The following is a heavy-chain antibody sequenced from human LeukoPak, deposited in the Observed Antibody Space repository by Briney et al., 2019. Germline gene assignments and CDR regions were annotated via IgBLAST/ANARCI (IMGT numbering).Heavy chain of an antibody. CDR3: ARVSNTVTKLRYWYFDV. CDR2: IYTSGVT. V-gene: IGHV4-61*02. D-gene: IGHD4-17*01. CDR1: GDSISSGSYY. J-gene: IGHJ2*01. Sequence: SETLSLTCTVSGDSISSGSYYWSWIRQPAGKALGWIGRIYTSGVTNYNPSLKSRVTISVDTSKNQFSLRMKSMTAADTAVYYCARVSNTVTKLRYWYFDVWGRGTLVTVSS.